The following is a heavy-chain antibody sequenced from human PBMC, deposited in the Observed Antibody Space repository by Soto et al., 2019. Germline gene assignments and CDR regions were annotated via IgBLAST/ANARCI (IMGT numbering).Heavy chain of an antibody. J-gene: IGHJ6*02. CDR2: ISAYNGNT. D-gene: IGHD1-26*01. CDR1: GYTFTSYG. CDR3: ARGIRGATTYYYYGMDV. V-gene: IGHV1-18*04. Sequence: ASVKVSCKASGYTFTSYGISWVRQAPGQGLEWMGWISAYNGNTNYAPKLQGRVTMTTDTSTSTAYMELRSLRSDDTAVYYCARGIRGATTYYYYGMDVWGQGTTVTVSS.